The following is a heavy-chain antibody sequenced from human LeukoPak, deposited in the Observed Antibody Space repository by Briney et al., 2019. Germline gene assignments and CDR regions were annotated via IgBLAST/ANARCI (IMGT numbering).Heavy chain of an antibody. CDR3: ARGAGSSWFHH. CDR1: GFTFSSEN. Sequence: GGSLRLSCADSGFTFSSENMNWVRQAPGKGLEWISFINPPGDVIVYPDSVKGRFTISGDNAKKSLYLQMNSLRDEDTGVYYCARGAGSSWFHHWGQGTLVIVSS. CDR2: INPPGDVI. J-gene: IGHJ5*02. V-gene: IGHV3-48*02. D-gene: IGHD4/OR15-4a*01.